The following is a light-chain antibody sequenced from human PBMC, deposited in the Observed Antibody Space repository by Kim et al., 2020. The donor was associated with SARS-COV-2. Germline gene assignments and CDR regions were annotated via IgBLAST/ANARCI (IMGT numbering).Light chain of an antibody. J-gene: IGKJ2*01. CDR3: QQYGTSTGYT. Sequence: PVERATLSCRASQSVSSNYLAWYQQKPGQAPRLLIYAASSRATGIPDRFSGSGSQTDFTLTINGLEPEDFALYYCQQYGTSTGYTFGQGTKLEI. V-gene: IGKV3-20*01. CDR1: QSVSSNY. CDR2: AAS.